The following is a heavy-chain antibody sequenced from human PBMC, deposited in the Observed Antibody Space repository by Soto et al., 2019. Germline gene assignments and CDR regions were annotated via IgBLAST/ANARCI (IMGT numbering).Heavy chain of an antibody. V-gene: IGHV3-33*01. J-gene: IGHJ6*02. CDR2: IWYDGSNK. CDR3: ARSFYGASGWYSD. Sequence: GGSLRLSCAASGFTFSSYGMHWVRQAPGKGLEWVAVIWYDGSNKYYADSVKGRFTISRDNSKNTLYLQMNSLRAEDTAVYYCARSFYGASGWYSDWGQGTTVTVSS. D-gene: IGHD6-19*01. CDR1: GFTFSSYG.